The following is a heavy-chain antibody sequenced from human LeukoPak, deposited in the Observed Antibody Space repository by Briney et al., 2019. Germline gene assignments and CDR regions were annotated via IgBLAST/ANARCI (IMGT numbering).Heavy chain of an antibody. CDR2: INHSGST. CDR3: ARRWIQLWYGY. CDR1: GGSFSGYY. V-gene: IGHV4-34*01. J-gene: IGHJ4*02. Sequence: SETLSLTCAVYGGSFSGYYWSWIRQPPGKGLEWIGEINHSGSTNYNPSLKSRVTISVDTSKNQFSLKLSSVTAADTAVYYCARRWIQLWYGYWGQGTLVTISS. D-gene: IGHD5-18*01.